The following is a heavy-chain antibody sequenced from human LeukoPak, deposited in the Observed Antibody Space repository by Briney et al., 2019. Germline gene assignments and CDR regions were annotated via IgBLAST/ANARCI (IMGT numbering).Heavy chain of an antibody. Sequence: SETLSLTCTVSGGSISSYYWSWIRQPPGKGLEWIGYIYYSGSTNYNPSLKSRVTISVDTSKNQFSLKLSPVTAADTAVYYCARGLVLDYFDYWGQGTLVTVSS. CDR2: IYYSGST. CDR1: GGSISSYY. D-gene: IGHD6-19*01. V-gene: IGHV4-59*01. J-gene: IGHJ4*02. CDR3: ARGLVLDYFDY.